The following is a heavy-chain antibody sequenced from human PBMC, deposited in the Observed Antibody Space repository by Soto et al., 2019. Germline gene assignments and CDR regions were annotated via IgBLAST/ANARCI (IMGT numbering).Heavy chain of an antibody. J-gene: IGHJ4*02. CDR3: TTPPYYDYIWGSYRIFDY. Sequence: PGGALRLSCAASGFTFSNAWMNWVRQAPGKGLEWVGRIKSKTDGGTTDYAAPVKGRFTISRDDSKNTLYLQMNSLKTEDTAVYYCTTPPYYDYIWGSYRIFDYWGQGTLVTVSS. V-gene: IGHV3-15*01. D-gene: IGHD3-16*02. CDR2: IKSKTDGGTT. CDR1: GFTFSNAW.